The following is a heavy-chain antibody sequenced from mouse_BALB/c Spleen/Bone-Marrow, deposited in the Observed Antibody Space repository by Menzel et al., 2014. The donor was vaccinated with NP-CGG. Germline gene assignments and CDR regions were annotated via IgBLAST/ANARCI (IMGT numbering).Heavy chain of an antibody. CDR1: GYSITSGYY. D-gene: IGHD2-4*01. CDR2: ISYDGSN. V-gene: IGHV3-6*02. CDR3: ARARFDSAFAY. Sequence: XGPGLVKPSQSLSLTCSVTGYSITSGYYWNWIRQFPGNKLEWMGYISYDGSNNYNPSLKNRISITRDTSKNQFFLKLNSVTTEDTATYYCARARFDSAFAYWGQGTLVTVSA. J-gene: IGHJ3*01.